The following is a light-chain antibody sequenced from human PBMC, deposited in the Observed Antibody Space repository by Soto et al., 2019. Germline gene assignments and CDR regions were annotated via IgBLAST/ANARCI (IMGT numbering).Light chain of an antibody. CDR2: SNN. CDR1: SSNIGSNT. Sequence: QSVLTQPPSASGTPGQRVTISCSGSSSNIGSNTVNWYQQLPGTAPKLHIYSNNQRPSGVPDRFSGSKSGTSASLAISGLQSEDEADYCCAAWDGSLDGYVFGTGTKVTVL. J-gene: IGLJ1*01. V-gene: IGLV1-44*01. CDR3: AAWDGSLDGYV.